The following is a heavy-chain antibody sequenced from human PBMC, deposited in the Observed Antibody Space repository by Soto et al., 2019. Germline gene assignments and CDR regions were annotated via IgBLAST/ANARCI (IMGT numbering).Heavy chain of an antibody. Sequence: GASVKVSCKASGGTFSSYAISWVRQAPGQGLEWMGGIIPIFGTANYAQKFQGRVTITADESTSTAYMELSSLRSEDTAVYYCARDREGSYYYDSSGYYLHYLGQGTLVTVSS. CDR1: GGTFSSYA. J-gene: IGHJ4*02. CDR3: ARDREGSYYYDSSGYYLHY. CDR2: IIPIFGTA. V-gene: IGHV1-69*13. D-gene: IGHD3-22*01.